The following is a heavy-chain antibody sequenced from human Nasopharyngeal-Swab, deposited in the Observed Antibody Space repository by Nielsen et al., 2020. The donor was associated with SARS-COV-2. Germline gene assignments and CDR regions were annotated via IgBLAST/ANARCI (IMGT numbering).Heavy chain of an antibody. V-gene: IGHV3-74*01. CDR1: GFTFSDSW. Sequence: GQSLKISCAFSGFTFSDSWMHWVRQASGKGLVWVSRINSDGSRSGYADSVKGRFTISRDNAKNTIYLQMNSLRAEDTAVYYCARDFDKAGDWGQGTLVTVSS. D-gene: IGHD3-9*01. CDR2: INSDGSRS. J-gene: IGHJ4*02. CDR3: ARDFDKAGD.